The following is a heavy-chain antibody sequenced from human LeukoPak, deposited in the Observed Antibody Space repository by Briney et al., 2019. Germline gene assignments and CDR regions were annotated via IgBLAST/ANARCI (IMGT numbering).Heavy chain of an antibody. CDR3: ARDGAAAGFDY. D-gene: IGHD6-13*01. CDR2: IFHSGGT. V-gene: IGHV4-4*02. J-gene: IGHJ4*02. CDR1: GGSIYSNSW. Sequence: KASETLSLTCAVSGGSIYSNSWWSWVRQPPGKGLEYIGEIFHSGGTNYNPSLKSRVTISVDKSKNQFSLKLNSVTAADTAVYYCARDGAAAGFDYWGQGTLVTVSS.